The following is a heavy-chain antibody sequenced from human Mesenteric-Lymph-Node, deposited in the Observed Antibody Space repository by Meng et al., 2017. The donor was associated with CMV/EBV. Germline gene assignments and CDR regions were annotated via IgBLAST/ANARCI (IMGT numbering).Heavy chain of an antibody. Sequence: SETLSLTCAVYGGSFSGYYWSWIRQPPGKGLEWIGEINHSGSTYYNPSLKSRVTISVDTSKNQFSLKLSSVTAADTAVYYCARHEHYDFWSGYTAYFDYWGQGTLVTVSS. CDR3: ARHEHYDFWSGYTAYFDY. V-gene: IGHV4-34*01. CDR2: INHSGST. D-gene: IGHD3-3*01. CDR1: GGSFSGYY. J-gene: IGHJ4*02.